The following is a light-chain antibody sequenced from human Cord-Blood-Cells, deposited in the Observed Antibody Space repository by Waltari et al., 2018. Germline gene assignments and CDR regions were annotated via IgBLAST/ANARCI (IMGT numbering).Light chain of an antibody. CDR3: QQSYSTLT. CDR2: AAS. CDR1: QSISSY. V-gene: IGKV1-39*01. J-gene: IGKJ4*01. Sequence: MTQTPSSRSASVGDRVTITCRASQSISSYLNWYQQKPGKAPKLLIYAASSLKSGVPSRFSGSGSGTDFTLTISSLQPEDFATYYCQQSYSTLTFGGGTKVEIK.